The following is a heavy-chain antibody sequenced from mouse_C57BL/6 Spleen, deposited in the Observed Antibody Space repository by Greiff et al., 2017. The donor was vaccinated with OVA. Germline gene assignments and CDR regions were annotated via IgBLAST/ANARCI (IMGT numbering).Heavy chain of an antibody. CDR3: TSAQDPNYYGSSPFDY. CDR1: GYTFTDYE. V-gene: IGHV1-15*01. D-gene: IGHD1-1*01. CDR2: IDPETGGT. Sequence: VQLQQSGAELVRPGASVTLSCKASGYTFTDYEMHWVKQTPVHGLEWIGAIDPETGGTAYNQKFKGKAILTADKSSSTAYMELRSLTSEDSAVYYCTSAQDPNYYGSSPFDYWGQGTTLTVSS. J-gene: IGHJ2*01.